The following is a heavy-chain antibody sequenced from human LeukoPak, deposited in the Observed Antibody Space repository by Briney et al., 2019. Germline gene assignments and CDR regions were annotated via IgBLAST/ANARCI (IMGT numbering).Heavy chain of an antibody. Sequence: ASVKVSCKASGYTFTNYGISWVRQAPGQGLEWMGWISTNSDIRTYAQTLQGRFTMTTDTATATAYMELNNLTFDDTAVYYCARDWDAMNNCFDPWGQGTPVTVSS. V-gene: IGHV1-18*01. D-gene: IGHD1-26*01. CDR2: ISTNSDIR. CDR3: ARDWDAMNNCFDP. CDR1: GYTFTNYG. J-gene: IGHJ5*02.